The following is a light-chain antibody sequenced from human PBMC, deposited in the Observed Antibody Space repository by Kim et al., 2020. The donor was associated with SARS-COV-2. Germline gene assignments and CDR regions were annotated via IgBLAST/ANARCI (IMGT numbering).Light chain of an antibody. CDR3: QVWDSSNAV. V-gene: IGLV3-9*01. CDR2: RDS. CDR1: NNGSKN. Sequence: SGALGKTARINCGGRNNGSKNVHWYQQKPCKAPVLVIYRDSNRPSGIPERFSGSTSGNTATLTISRAQAGDEADYYCQVWDSSNAVFGGGTKVTVL. J-gene: IGLJ3*02.